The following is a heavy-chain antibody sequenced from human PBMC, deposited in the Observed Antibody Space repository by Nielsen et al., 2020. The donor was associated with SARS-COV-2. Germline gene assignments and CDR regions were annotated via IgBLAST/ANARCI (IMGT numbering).Heavy chain of an antibody. D-gene: IGHD6-13*01. CDR1: GGSISSGGYY. Sequence: SETLSLTCTVSGGSISSGGYYWSWIRQHPGKGLEWIGYIYYSGSTYYNPSLKSRVTISVDTSKNQFSLKLSSVTAADTAVYYCARDRPVYSSSWPRMDVWGKGTTVTVSS. J-gene: IGHJ6*04. V-gene: IGHV4-31*03. CDR3: ARDRPVYSSSWPRMDV. CDR2: IYYSGST.